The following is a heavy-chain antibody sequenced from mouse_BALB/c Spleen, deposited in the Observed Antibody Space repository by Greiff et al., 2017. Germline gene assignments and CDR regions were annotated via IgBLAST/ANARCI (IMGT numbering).Heavy chain of an antibody. J-gene: IGHJ3*01. CDR1: GYTFTSYV. Sequence: EVKLVESGPELVKPGASVKMSCKASGYTFTSYVMHWVKQKPGQGLEWIGYINPYNDGTKYNEKFKGKATLTSDKSSSTAYMELSSLTSEDSAVFYCDYDYPAWFAYWGQGTLVTVSA. CDR2: INPYNDGT. D-gene: IGHD2-4*01. V-gene: IGHV1-14*01. CDR3: DYDYPAWFAY.